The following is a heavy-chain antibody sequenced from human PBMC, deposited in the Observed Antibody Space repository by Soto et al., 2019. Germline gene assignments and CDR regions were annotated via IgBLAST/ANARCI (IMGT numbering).Heavy chain of an antibody. J-gene: IGHJ4*02. CDR2: ISYDSSDK. Sequence: QVQLVESGGGVVQPGRSLRLSCAASGFTFSNHGMHWVRQAPGKGLEWVAVISYDSSDKYYADSVKGRLTISRDNSKNAPYLPMNSLRLEDTAVYYCATWGEVAGGIFDYWGQGTLVTVSS. D-gene: IGHD6-19*01. CDR3: ATWGEVAGGIFDY. V-gene: IGHV3-30*03. CDR1: GFTFSNHG.